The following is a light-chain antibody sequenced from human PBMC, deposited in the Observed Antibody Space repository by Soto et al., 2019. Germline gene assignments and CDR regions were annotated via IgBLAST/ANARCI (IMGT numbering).Light chain of an antibody. Sequence: QSALTQPASVSGSLGQSITISCTGTRSDVGGYDYVPWYQHRPGEAPKLMIYDVSIRPSGVSYRFSGSKSGNTASLAISGLQAEDEGDYYCTSYTGGSTLVVFGGGTKLTVL. CDR2: DVS. CDR1: RSDVGGYDY. J-gene: IGLJ2*01. V-gene: IGLV2-14*03. CDR3: TSYTGGSTLVV.